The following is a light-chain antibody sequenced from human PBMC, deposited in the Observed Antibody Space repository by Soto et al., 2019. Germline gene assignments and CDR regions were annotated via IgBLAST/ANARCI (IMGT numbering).Light chain of an antibody. CDR3: SSYTSSSTPVV. Sequence: QSVLTQPASVSGSPGQSITISCTGTSSDVGGYNYVSWYQQHPGKAPKLMIYDVSNRPPGVSNRFSGSKSGNTASLTISGLQAEDEADYYCSSYTSSSTPVVFGGGTKLTVL. J-gene: IGLJ2*01. V-gene: IGLV2-14*01. CDR2: DVS. CDR1: SSDVGGYNY.